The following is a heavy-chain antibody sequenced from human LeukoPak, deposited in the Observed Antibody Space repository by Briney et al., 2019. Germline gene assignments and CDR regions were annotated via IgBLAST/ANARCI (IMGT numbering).Heavy chain of an antibody. V-gene: IGHV1-3*01. CDR1: GDTFTSYA. CDR2: INAGNGNT. J-gene: IGHJ5*02. D-gene: IGHD2-2*02. CDR3: ARGRYCSSPSCYTPTIPRFDP. Sequence: ASVEVSCKASGDTFTSYAMHWVRQAPGQRLEWMGWINAGNGNTKYSQKFQSRVTITRDTSASTAYMELSSLRSEDTAVYYCARGRYCSSPSCYTPTIPRFDPWGQGTLVTVSS.